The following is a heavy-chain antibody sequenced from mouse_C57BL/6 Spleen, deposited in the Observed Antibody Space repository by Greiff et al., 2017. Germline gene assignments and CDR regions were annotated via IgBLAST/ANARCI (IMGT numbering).Heavy chain of an antibody. CDR1: GYAFSSSW. V-gene: IGHV1-82*01. CDR3: ARGIYDGYPGDY. J-gene: IGHJ4*01. D-gene: IGHD2-3*01. Sequence: VQLQQSGPELVKPGASVKISCKASGYAFSSSWMNWVKQRPGKGLEWIGRIYPGDGDTNYNGKFKGKATLTADKSSSTAYMQLSSLTSEDSAVYFCARGIYDGYPGDYWGQGTSVTVSS. CDR2: IYPGDGDT.